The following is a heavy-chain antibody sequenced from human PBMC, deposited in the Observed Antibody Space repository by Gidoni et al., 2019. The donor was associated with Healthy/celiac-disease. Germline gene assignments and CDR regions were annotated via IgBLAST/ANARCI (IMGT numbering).Heavy chain of an antibody. Sequence: EVQLLESGGGLVQPGGSLRLYCAASGFPFSRYAMSWVRQAPGKGLEWVSAIRGSGGSTYYADSVKGRFTIARDNSKNTLYLQMNSLRAEDTAVYYCAKDRFALGRVVENWGQGTLVTVSS. V-gene: IGHV3-23*01. CDR1: GFPFSRYA. D-gene: IGHD2-15*01. CDR3: AKDRFALGRVVEN. J-gene: IGHJ4*02. CDR2: IRGSGGST.